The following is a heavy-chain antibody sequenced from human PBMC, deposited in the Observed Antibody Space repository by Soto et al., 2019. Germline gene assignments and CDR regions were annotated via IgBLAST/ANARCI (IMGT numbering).Heavy chain of an antibody. CDR2: IYYSGST. CDR3: ARAGSSWPSWYFDL. V-gene: IGHV4-59*01. Sequence: PSETLSLTCTVSGGSISSYYWSWIRQPPGKGLEWIGYIYYSGSTNYNPSLKSRVTISVDTPKNQFSLKLSSVTAADTAVCYCARAGSSWPSWYFDLWGRGTLVTVSS. D-gene: IGHD6-13*01. CDR1: GGSISSYY. J-gene: IGHJ2*01.